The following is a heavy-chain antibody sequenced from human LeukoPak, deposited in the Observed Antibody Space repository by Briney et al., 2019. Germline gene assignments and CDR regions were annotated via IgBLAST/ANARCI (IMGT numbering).Heavy chain of an antibody. Sequence: GGSLRLSCAAFGFTFSSYSMNWVRQAPGKGLEWVSSISSSSSYIYYADSVKGRFTISRDNAKNSLYLQMNSLRAEDTAVYYCARAPNYYDSIEGGAFDIWGQGTMVTVSS. CDR3: ARAPNYYDSIEGGAFDI. CDR2: ISSSSSYI. D-gene: IGHD3-22*01. V-gene: IGHV3-21*01. J-gene: IGHJ3*02. CDR1: GFTFSSYS.